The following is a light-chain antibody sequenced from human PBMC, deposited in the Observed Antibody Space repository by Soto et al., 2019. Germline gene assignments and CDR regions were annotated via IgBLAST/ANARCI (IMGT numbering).Light chain of an antibody. CDR1: SSDVGSYNL. V-gene: IGLV2-23*03. J-gene: IGLJ2*01. Sequence: QAVVTQPASVSGSPGQSITISCTGTSSDVGSYNLVSWYQQHPGKAPKLMIYEGNKRPSGVSNRFSGSKSGNTASLTISGLQAEDEADYYCCSYAGSSTFVVFGGGTKVTVL. CDR2: EGN. CDR3: CSYAGSSTFVV.